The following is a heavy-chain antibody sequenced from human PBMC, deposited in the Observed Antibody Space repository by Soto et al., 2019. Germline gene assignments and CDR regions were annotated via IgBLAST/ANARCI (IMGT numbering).Heavy chain of an antibody. CDR3: ARHGDYFFDF. CDR1: GASVSSGNW. Sequence: QVQLQESGPGLLKPSGTLFLPCAVSGASVSSGNWWSWVRQPPGKGLEWIGEMHPSGNTNYNPSLKSRVSVSVDTSKIQLTLHLNSLTAADTAVYFCARHGDYFFDFWGQGTLVIVSS. CDR2: MHPSGNT. J-gene: IGHJ4*02. V-gene: IGHV4-4*02. D-gene: IGHD2-21*01.